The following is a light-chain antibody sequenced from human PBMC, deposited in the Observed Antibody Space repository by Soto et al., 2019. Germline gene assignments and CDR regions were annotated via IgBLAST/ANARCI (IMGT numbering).Light chain of an antibody. CDR1: QNFGSTY. V-gene: IGKV3-20*01. J-gene: IGKJ1*01. CDR3: QQYGRSPSWT. Sequence: EVVLTQSPDTRSVSAVERAMLSFRAIQNFGSTYLAWYQQKRGQAPRFLTYGASSRATGIPDRFSGSGSGTDFTLTISRLEPEDFAVYYCQQYGRSPSWTFGQGTKVDIK. CDR2: GAS.